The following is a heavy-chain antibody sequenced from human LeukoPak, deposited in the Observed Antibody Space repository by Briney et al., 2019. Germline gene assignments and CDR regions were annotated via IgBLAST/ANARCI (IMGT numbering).Heavy chain of an antibody. J-gene: IGHJ6*02. CDR1: GFTFSGSA. D-gene: IGHD1-1*01. Sequence: GGSRRLSCAASGFTFSGSAMHWVRQASGKGLEWVGRIRSKANSYATAYAASVKGRFIISRDDSKNTAYLQMNSLKTEDTAVYYCTRLTERYNWNDYYYYGMDVWGQGTTVTVSS. CDR3: TRLTERYNWNDYYYYGMDV. V-gene: IGHV3-73*01. CDR2: IRSKANSYAT.